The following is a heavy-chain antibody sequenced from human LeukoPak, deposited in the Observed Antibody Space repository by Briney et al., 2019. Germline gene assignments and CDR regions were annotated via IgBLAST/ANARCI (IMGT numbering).Heavy chain of an antibody. CDR3: ARTTAHWYFDL. CDR2: IYNSGST. J-gene: IGHJ2*01. Sequence: SETLSLTCTVSGGSISRNYWSWIRQPAGKGLEWIGRIYNSGSTNYNPSLKSRVTMSVDTSKNQFSLSLTSVTAADTAVYYCARTTAHWYFDLWGRGTLVSVSS. D-gene: IGHD2-21*02. CDR1: GGSISRNY. V-gene: IGHV4-4*07.